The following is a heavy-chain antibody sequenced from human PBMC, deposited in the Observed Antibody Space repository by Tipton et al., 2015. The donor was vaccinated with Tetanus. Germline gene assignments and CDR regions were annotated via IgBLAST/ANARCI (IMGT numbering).Heavy chain of an antibody. Sequence: VQLVQSVADVKKPGESLKISCKASGYSFTSHWIGWVRQMPGKGLEWMGMIFPDDSDTRYSPSFQGHVPFSVDKSTSTVYLQWSSLKASDTAMYFCARMYSTSSPFDHWGQGTLVAVSS. CDR2: IFPDDSDT. CDR1: GYSFTSHW. V-gene: IGHV5-51*01. D-gene: IGHD6-6*01. J-gene: IGHJ4*02. CDR3: ARMYSTSSPFDH.